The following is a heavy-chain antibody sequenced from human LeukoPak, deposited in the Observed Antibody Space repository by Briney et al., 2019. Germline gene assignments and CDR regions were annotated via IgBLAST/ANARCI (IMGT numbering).Heavy chain of an antibody. CDR3: ARYSSTGYDAFDI. CDR2: IYTSGST. Sequence: SETLSLTCTVSGGSLSSGSYYWSWIRQPAGKGLEWIGRIYTSGSTNYNPSLKSRVTISVDTSKNQSSLKLSSVTAADTAVYYCARYSSTGYDAFDIWGQGTMVTVSS. D-gene: IGHD6-13*01. J-gene: IGHJ3*02. V-gene: IGHV4-61*02. CDR1: GGSLSSGSYY.